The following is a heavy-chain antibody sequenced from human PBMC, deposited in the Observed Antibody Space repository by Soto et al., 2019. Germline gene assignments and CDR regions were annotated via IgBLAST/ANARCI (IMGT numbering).Heavy chain of an antibody. CDR1: GGSFSGYY. V-gene: IGHV4-34*01. Sequence: SETLSLTCAVYGGSFSGYYWSWIRQPPGKGLEWIGEINHSESTNYNPSLKSQVTISVDTSKNQFSLKLSSVTAADTAVYYCARASTTGTTFYNWFDPWGQGTLVTVSS. CDR3: ARASTTGTTFYNWFDP. CDR2: INHSEST. D-gene: IGHD1-1*01. J-gene: IGHJ5*02.